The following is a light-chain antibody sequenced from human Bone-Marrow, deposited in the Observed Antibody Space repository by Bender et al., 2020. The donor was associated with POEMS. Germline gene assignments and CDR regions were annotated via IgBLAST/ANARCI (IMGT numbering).Light chain of an antibody. CDR1: SSDVGYSSF. V-gene: IGLV2-14*03. CDR3: SSYTSNTAI. J-gene: IGLJ2*01. CDR2: DVS. Sequence: QSALTQPASVSGSPGQSITISCTGISSDVGYSSFVSWYQHHPGKAPKLMIFDVSDRPFGVSSRFSGSRSGNTASLTISGLQAEDEADYYCSSYTSNTAIFGGGTKLTVL.